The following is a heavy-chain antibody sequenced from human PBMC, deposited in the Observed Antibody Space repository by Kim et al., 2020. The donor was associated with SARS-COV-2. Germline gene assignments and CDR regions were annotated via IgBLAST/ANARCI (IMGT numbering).Heavy chain of an antibody. V-gene: IGHV5-51*01. D-gene: IGHD1-26*01. CDR2: IYPGDSDT. Sequence: GESLKISCKGSGYSFTSYWIGWVRQMPGKGLEWMGIIYPGDSDTRYSPSFQGQVTISADKSISTAYLQWSSLKASDTAMYYCARLEWERLSYYYYGMDVWGQGTTVTVSS. CDR3: ARLEWERLSYYYYGMDV. CDR1: GYSFTSYW. J-gene: IGHJ6*02.